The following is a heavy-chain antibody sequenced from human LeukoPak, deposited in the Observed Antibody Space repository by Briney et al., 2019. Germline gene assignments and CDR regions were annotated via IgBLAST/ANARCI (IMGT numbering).Heavy chain of an antibody. D-gene: IGHD2-2*01. J-gene: IGHJ4*02. CDR1: GFTFSSYA. Sequence: GGSLRLSCAASGFTFSSYAMSWVRQAPGKGLEWVSAISGSGGSTYHADSVKGRFTISRDNSKNTLYLQMNSLRAEDTAVYYCARGKEGYCSSTSCIFDYWGQGTLVTVSS. CDR3: ARGKEGYCSSTSCIFDY. CDR2: ISGSGGST. V-gene: IGHV3-23*01.